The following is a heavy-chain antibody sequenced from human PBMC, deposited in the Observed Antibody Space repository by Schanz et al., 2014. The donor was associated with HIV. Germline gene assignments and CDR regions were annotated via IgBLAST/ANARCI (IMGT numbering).Heavy chain of an antibody. CDR1: GYTFTGYY. CDR3: ARDRGSISWMGRAFDI. V-gene: IGHV1-2*02. CDR2: MNPNSGVT. Sequence: QLQLVQSGAGVKKPGSSVKVSCKASGYTFTGYYIHWVRQAPGQGLEWMGWMNPNSGVTEDAQKFQGRVTMTRDTSISTAYMEVSRLRSDDTAVYYCARDRGSISWMGRAFDIWGQGTMVTVSS. D-gene: IGHD2-2*01. J-gene: IGHJ3*02.